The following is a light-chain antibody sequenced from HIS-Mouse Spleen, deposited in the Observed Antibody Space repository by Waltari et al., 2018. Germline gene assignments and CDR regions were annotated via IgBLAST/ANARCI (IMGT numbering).Light chain of an antibody. Sequence: QSALTQPASVSGSPGQSITISCTGTSSDVCGYNYVSWYQQHPGKAPKLRIYDVSTRPSGVSTRCSGAKSGNTASLTISGLQAEDEADYYCSSYTSGSTLEVFGGGTKLTVL. J-gene: IGLJ3*02. CDR3: SSYTSGSTLEV. V-gene: IGLV2-14*03. CDR2: DVS. CDR1: SSDVCGYNY.